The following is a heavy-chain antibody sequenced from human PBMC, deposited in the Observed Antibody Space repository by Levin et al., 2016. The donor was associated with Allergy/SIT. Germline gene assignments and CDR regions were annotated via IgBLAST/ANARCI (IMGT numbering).Heavy chain of an antibody. V-gene: IGHV3-74*01. CDR1: GFTFSTYW. Sequence: GESLKISCAASGFTFSTYWMHWVRQAPGKGLVWVSRINSDGSSTSYADSVKGRFTISRDNAKNTLYLQMNSLRAEDTAVYYCARQVVPGAIDWFDPWGQGTLVTVSS. D-gene: IGHD2-2*01. CDR2: INSDGSST. CDR3: ARQVVPGAIDWFDP. J-gene: IGHJ5*02.